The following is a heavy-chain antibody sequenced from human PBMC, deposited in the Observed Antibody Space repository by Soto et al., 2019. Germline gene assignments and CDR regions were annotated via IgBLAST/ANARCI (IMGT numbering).Heavy chain of an antibody. Sequence: AAAVKASCKASGCTFSSYAISWVRQAPGQGLEWMGGIIPIFGTANYAQKFQGRVTITADESTSTAYMELSSLRSEDTAVYYCARTRILGYCSSTSCYNYFDYWGQGTLVTVSS. CDR3: ARTRILGYCSSTSCYNYFDY. CDR2: IIPIFGTA. J-gene: IGHJ4*02. V-gene: IGHV1-69*13. D-gene: IGHD2-2*02. CDR1: GCTFSSYA.